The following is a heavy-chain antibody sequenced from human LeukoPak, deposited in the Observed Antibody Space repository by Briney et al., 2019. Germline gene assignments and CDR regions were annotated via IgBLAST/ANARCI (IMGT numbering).Heavy chain of an antibody. CDR2: IYYSGST. V-gene: IGHV4-39*01. J-gene: IGHJ5*02. D-gene: IGHD3-22*01. CDR1: GGSISSSSYY. CDR3: VLYDSSGYYPGPRWFDP. Sequence: SETLSLTCTVSGGSISSSSYYWGWIRQPPGKGLEWIGSIYYSGSTYYNPSLKSRVTISVDTSKNQFSLKLSSVTAADTAVYYCVLYDSSGYYPGPRWFDPWGQGTLVTVSS.